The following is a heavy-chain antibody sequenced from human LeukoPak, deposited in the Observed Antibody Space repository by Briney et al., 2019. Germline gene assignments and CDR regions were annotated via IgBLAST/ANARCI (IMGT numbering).Heavy chain of an antibody. J-gene: IGHJ4*02. CDR3: ARDRGTWIQLWLIDY. CDR1: GSTFTSYG. Sequence: GASVKVSCKASGSTFTSYGISWVRQAPGQGLEWLGWISAYNGNTNYAQKFQGRVTVTTDTSTSTAYMELRRLRSDDTAVYYCARDRGTWIQLWLIDYWGQGTLGTVSS. CDR2: ISAYNGNT. V-gene: IGHV1-18*01. D-gene: IGHD5-18*01.